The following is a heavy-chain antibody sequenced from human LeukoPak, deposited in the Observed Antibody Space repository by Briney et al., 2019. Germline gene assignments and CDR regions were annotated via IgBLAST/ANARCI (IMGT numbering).Heavy chain of an antibody. CDR3: ASGGDRDYMDV. CDR1: GFTFSSYS. V-gene: IGHV3-21*01. Sequence: GGSLRLSCAASGFTFSSYSMNWVRQPPGKRLEWVSSISSSSSYIYYADSLKGRFTISRDSARNSLYLQMNSLRAEDTAVYYCASGGDRDYMDVWGKGTTVTVSS. CDR2: ISSSSSYI. D-gene: IGHD3-16*02. J-gene: IGHJ6*03.